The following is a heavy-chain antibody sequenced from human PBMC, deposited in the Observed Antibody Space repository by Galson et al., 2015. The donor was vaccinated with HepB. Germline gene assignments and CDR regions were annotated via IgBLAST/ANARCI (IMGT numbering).Heavy chain of an antibody. CDR2: IIPIFGTA. Sequence: SVKVSCKASGGTFSSYAISWVRQAPGQGLEWMGGIIPIFGTANYAQKFQGRVTITADESTSTAYMELSSLRSEDTAVYYCARGMVRGVITFYYYGMDVWGQGTTVTVSS. CDR3: ARGMVRGVITFYYYGMDV. V-gene: IGHV1-69*13. J-gene: IGHJ6*02. D-gene: IGHD3-10*01. CDR1: GGTFSSYA.